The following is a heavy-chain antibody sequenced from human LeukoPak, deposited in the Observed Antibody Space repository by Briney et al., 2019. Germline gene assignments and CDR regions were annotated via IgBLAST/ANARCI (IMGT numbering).Heavy chain of an antibody. Sequence: SETLSLTCAVYGGSFSGYYWSWIRQPPGKGLEWIGEINHSGSTNYNPSLKSRVTISVDTSKNQFSLKLSSVTAADTAVYYCARDIAADYFDSWGQGTLVTVSS. V-gene: IGHV4-34*01. CDR2: INHSGST. CDR1: GGSFSGYY. J-gene: IGHJ4*02. CDR3: ARDIAADYFDS. D-gene: IGHD6-13*01.